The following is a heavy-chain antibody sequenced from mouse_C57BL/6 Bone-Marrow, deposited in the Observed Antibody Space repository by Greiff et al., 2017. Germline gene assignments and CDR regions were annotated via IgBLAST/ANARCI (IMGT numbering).Heavy chain of an antibody. J-gene: IGHJ4*01. CDR3: ARYGDYDGMDD. D-gene: IGHD2-13*01. CDR2: IYPGGGYT. CDR1: GYTFTSYW. Sequence: VQLQQPGAELVRPGTSVKMSCKASGYTFTSYWIGWVKQRPGHGLEWIGEIYPGGGYTNYNEKFKGKATLTVDKSSSTAYMQVNSLTSEDSAVYYCARYGDYDGMDDWGQGTTVTVSS. V-gene: IGHV1-63*01.